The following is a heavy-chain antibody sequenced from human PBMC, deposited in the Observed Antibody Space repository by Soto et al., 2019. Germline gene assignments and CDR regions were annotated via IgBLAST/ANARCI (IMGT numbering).Heavy chain of an antibody. Sequence: GGSLRLSCAASEFTFSSYSMNAVRQAPGTGLESVSYISSSSSNIYYEDSVKGRYTISTDNAKNSLYLQMNSLRDEDTAVYYCATPTFQQLVSFFDYWGQGTLVTVSS. CDR3: ATPTFQQLVSFFDY. V-gene: IGHV3-48*02. J-gene: IGHJ4*02. CDR1: EFTFSSYS. D-gene: IGHD6-13*01. CDR2: ISSSSSNI.